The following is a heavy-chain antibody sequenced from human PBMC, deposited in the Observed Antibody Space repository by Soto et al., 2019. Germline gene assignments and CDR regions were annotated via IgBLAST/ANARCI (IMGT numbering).Heavy chain of an antibody. CDR1: GYTFTTYG. D-gene: IGHD3-3*01. V-gene: IGHV1-18*01. CDR2: INPLKGDT. CDR3: ARDGVVVDFWSPIWFDP. Sequence: QAQLVQSGGEMKKAGASVKVSCKASGYTFTTYGITWVRQAPGQGLDWMGWINPLKGDTKSAANFQDRVTMTTDTSTRTAYMELRSLRSDDTAVYYCARDGVVVDFWSPIWFDPWGQGTLVIVSS. J-gene: IGHJ5*02.